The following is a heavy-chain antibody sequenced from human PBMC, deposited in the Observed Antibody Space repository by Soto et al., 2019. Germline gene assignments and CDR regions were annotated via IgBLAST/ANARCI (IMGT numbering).Heavy chain of an antibody. J-gene: IGHJ6*02. CDR1: GYTFTSYD. D-gene: IGHD3-10*01. CDR2: MNPNSGNT. Sequence: ASVKVSCKASGYTFTSYDINWVRQATGQGLEWMGWMNPNSGNTGYAQKFQGRVTLTRNTSISTAYMELSSLRSEDTAVYYCAREGITMVRGVIGINYYGMDVWGQGTTVTVSS. V-gene: IGHV1-8*01. CDR3: AREGITMVRGVIGINYYGMDV.